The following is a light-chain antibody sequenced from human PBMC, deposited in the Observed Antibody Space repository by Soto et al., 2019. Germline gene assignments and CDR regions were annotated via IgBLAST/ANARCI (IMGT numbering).Light chain of an antibody. Sequence: EIVMTQSPATLSVSPGERATLSCRASQSVSSNLAWYQQKPGQAPRLLIYGASTRATGIPARFSGSGSGTEFTLTISSLQSEDFEVYYCQQYNNWPWTFGQGTNVEI. CDR3: QQYNNWPWT. V-gene: IGKV3-15*01. J-gene: IGKJ1*01. CDR1: QSVSSN. CDR2: GAS.